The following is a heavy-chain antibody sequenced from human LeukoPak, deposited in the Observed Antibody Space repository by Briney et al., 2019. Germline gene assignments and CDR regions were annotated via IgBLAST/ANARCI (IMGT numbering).Heavy chain of an antibody. V-gene: IGHV4-4*07. D-gene: IGHD3-10*01. CDR1: GGSISSYY. Sequence: PSETLSLTCTVSGGSISSYYWSWIRQPAGKGLEWIGRIYTSGSTNYNPSLKSRVTMSVDTSKNQFSPKLSSVTAADTAVYYCARSQDYYGSGSYYRGYNWFDPWGQGTLVTVSS. J-gene: IGHJ5*02. CDR3: ARSQDYYGSGSYYRGYNWFDP. CDR2: IYTSGST.